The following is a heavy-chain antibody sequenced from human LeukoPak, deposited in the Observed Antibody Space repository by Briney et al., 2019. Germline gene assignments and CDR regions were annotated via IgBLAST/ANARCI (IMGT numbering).Heavy chain of an antibody. D-gene: IGHD3-10*01. CDR2: IYPGDSDT. CDR1: GYSFSSYW. Sequence: GESLKISCQGSGYSFSSYWIGWVPQLPGKGLEWMGIIYPGDSDTRYSPSFQGQVTISADKSINTAYLQWSSLKASDTAMYYCARHMALKNAFDIWARGTMVTVSS. J-gene: IGHJ3*02. V-gene: IGHV5-51*01. CDR3: ARHMALKNAFDI.